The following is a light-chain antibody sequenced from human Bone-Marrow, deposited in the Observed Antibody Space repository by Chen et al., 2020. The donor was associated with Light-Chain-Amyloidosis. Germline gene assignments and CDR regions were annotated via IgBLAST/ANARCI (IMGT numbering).Light chain of an antibody. J-gene: IGKJ2*01. Sequence: DIQMTQSPSSLSASIGDRVTITCRASLGITNSLAWYQQKPGTAPKLLLYGASRLESGVPSRFSGSGSGTDYTLTISSLQPEDCATYFCQQFYTTPYTFGQGTKLDIK. CDR1: LGITNS. CDR2: GAS. CDR3: QQFYTTPYT. V-gene: IGKV1-NL1*01.